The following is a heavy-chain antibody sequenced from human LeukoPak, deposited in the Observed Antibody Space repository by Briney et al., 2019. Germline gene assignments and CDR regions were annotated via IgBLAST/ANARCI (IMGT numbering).Heavy chain of an antibody. CDR3: ARAPLYGSCEY. D-gene: IGHD6-6*01. CDR2: ISGYNGNT. CDR1: GYTFTRYY. J-gene: IGHJ4*02. Sequence: ASVKLSCKASGYTFTRYYMHWVRQAPGQGLEWMGWISGYNGNTNYAQKLQGRVTMTTDTSTSTAYMELRSLRSDDTAVYYCARAPLYGSCEYWGQGTLVTVSS. V-gene: IGHV1-18*04.